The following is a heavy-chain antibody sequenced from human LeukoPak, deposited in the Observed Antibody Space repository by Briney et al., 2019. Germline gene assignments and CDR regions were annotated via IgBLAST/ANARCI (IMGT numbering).Heavy chain of an antibody. CDR3: AKDGGKYNFDY. CDR1: GFTFSTYN. V-gene: IGHV3-30*02. Sequence: GGSLRLSCAASGFTFSTYNMHWVRQAPGKGLEWVAFIRYDGSDDGYTDSVKGRFIISRDNSKNTLYLQMNSLRAEDTAVYYCAKDGGKYNFDYWGQGTLVTVSS. D-gene: IGHD4-23*01. CDR2: IRYDGSDD. J-gene: IGHJ4*02.